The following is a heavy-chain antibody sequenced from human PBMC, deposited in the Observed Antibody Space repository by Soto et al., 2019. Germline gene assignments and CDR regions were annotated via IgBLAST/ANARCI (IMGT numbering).Heavy chain of an antibody. D-gene: IGHD3-3*01. V-gene: IGHV3-15*07. CDR3: TTLSITIFGVVLMDV. CDR2: IKSKTDGGTT. Sequence: GGSLRHSCAASGVTFINAWMNWVRQATGKGLEWVGRIKSKTDGGTTDYAAPVKGRFTISRDDSKNTLYLQMNSLKTEDTAVYYCTTLSITIFGVVLMDVWGQGTTVTVSS. J-gene: IGHJ6*02. CDR1: GVTFINAW.